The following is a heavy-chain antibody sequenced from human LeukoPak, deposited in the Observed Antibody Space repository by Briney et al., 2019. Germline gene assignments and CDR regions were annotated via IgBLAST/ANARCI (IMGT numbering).Heavy chain of an antibody. V-gene: IGHV1-18*01. CDR3: ARDLNSGWLGRGFDY. J-gene: IGHJ4*02. CDR1: GYTFTSYG. D-gene: IGHD6-19*01. CDR2: ISAYNGNT. Sequence: GASVKVSCKASGYTFTSYGISWVRQAPGQGLEWMGWISAYNGNTNYAQKLQGRVTMTTDTSTSTAYMELRSLRSDDTAVYYCARDLNSGWLGRGFDYWGQGTLVTVSS.